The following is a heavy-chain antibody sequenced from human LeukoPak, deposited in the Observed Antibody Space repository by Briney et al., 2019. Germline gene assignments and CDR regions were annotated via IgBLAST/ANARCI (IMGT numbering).Heavy chain of an antibody. CDR2: IYSGGST. Sequence: PGGSLRLSCAASGFTVSSNYMSWVRQAPGKGLEWVSVIYSGGSTYYADSVKGRFTISRDSSKNTLYLQMNSLRAEDTAVYYCASSAFYYYMDVWGKGTTVTISS. D-gene: IGHD6-25*01. CDR3: ASSAFYYYMDV. CDR1: GFTVSSNY. V-gene: IGHV3-53*01. J-gene: IGHJ6*03.